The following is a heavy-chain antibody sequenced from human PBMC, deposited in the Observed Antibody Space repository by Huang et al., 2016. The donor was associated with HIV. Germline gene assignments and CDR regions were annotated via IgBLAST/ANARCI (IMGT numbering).Heavy chain of an antibody. CDR1: GSTFTTYG. D-gene: IGHD3-10*01. Sequence: VQLVQSGAEVKKPGASVKVSCKDSGSTFTTYGMSWVRQAPGQGLEWMGWIIAYNGNTKYAQKVQARVTMTTDRSTSTAYMELRSLRSDDTAVYYCARQGFGRSDAFDIWGQGTMVTVSS. J-gene: IGHJ3*02. CDR3: ARQGFGRSDAFDI. CDR2: IIAYNGNT. V-gene: IGHV1-18*01.